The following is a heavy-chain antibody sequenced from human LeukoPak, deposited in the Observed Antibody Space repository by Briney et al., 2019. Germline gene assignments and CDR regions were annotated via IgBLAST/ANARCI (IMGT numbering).Heavy chain of an antibody. J-gene: IGHJ4*02. CDR2: IFPGDSDT. Sequence: KRGESLKISCKGSEYSFAAYWIGWVRQMPGQGLEWMGIIFPGDSDTRYSPSLQGQVTISADKSISTAYLQWSSLKASDTAIYYCASEYCSGGNCYFDYWGQGTLVTVSS. CDR3: ASEYCSGGNCYFDY. V-gene: IGHV5-51*01. D-gene: IGHD2-15*01. CDR1: EYSFAAYW.